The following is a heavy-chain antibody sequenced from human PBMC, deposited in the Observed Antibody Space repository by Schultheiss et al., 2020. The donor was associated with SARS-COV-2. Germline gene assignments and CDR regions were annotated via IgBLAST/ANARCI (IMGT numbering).Heavy chain of an antibody. V-gene: IGHV3-48*03. D-gene: IGHD3-3*01. J-gene: IGHJ4*02. CDR1: GFTFSSYE. CDR2: ISSSGGTT. Sequence: GESLKISCPASGFTFSSYEMNWVRQAPGKGLEWISYISSSGGTTFYADSVKGRFTISRDNANNSLYLQMNSLRAEDTALYYCARGYYDFSRGHYTGWVFDYWGQGALVTVSS. CDR3: ARGYYDFSRGHYTGWVFDY.